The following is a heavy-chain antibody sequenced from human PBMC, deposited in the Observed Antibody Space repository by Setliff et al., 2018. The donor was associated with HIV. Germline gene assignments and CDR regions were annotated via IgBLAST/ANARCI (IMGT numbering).Heavy chain of an antibody. CDR1: GGSIWNYY. CDR3: ARGVNFDY. J-gene: IGHJ4*02. CDR2: IYYSGST. Sequence: SETLSLTCTVSGGSIWNYYWSWIRQPPGKGLEWIGTIYYSGSTYYNPSLKSRVTISTDTSRNQFSLKLTSVTAADTAIYYCARGVNFDYLGQGTQVTVSS. V-gene: IGHV4-39*07. D-gene: IGHD3-3*01.